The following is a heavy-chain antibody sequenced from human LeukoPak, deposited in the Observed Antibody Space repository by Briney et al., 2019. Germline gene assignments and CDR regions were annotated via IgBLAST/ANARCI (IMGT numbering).Heavy chain of an antibody. CDR2: ISGSGGST. CDR1: GFTFSSYA. D-gene: IGHD2-2*01. V-gene: IGHV3-23*01. J-gene: IGHJ4*02. CDR3: AKGYCSSTSCYTFDY. Sequence: GGSLRLSCAASGFTFSSYAMSWVRQAPGKGLEWVSAISGSGGSTYYADSVKGRFTISRDNSKNTLYPQMNSLRAEDTAVYYCAKGYCSSTSCYTFDYWGQGTLVTVSS.